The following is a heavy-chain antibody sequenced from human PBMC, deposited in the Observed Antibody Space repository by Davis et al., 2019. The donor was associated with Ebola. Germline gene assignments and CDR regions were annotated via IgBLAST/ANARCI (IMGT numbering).Heavy chain of an antibody. J-gene: IGHJ4*02. CDR3: ARPDRSIKTTPGY. Sequence: GESLKISCAASGFTFSSYSMNWVRQAPGQGLEWVSSIISSSSYIYYADSVKGRFTISRDNAKNSLHLQMDGLRVEDTAVYYCARPDRSIKTTPGYWGQGTLVTVSS. V-gene: IGHV3-21*01. CDR1: GFTFSSYS. D-gene: IGHD1-1*01. CDR2: IISSSSYI.